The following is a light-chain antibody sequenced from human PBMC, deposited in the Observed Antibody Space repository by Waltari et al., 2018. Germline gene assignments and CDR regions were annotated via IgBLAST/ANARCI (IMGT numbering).Light chain of an antibody. CDR3: QQRGNLPET. CDR1: QNVNSF. V-gene: IGKV3-11*01. J-gene: IGKJ2*01. Sequence: EIVLTQSPGTLSLSPGDRATLSCRASQNVNSFLAWYQQKRGQAPRLLIYHASKRATGIPDRVSGSGSGTDFTLTISSLEPEDFAIYYCQQRGNLPETFGRGTRVEMK. CDR2: HAS.